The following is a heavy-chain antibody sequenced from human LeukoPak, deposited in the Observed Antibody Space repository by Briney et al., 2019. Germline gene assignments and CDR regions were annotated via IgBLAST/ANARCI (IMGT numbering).Heavy chain of an antibody. CDR1: GYTFPDYD. Sequence: ASVKDSSKASGYTFPDYDIHRVRQAPGQGFEVMGWSNPNNGDTNYAQKFQGRVTMTRDTSVSTAFMELSTLKSDDAAVYYCARGIPSFSLFGMVIYWGQGTLLTVSS. V-gene: IGHV1-2*02. D-gene: IGHD3-3*01. CDR3: ARGIPSFSLFGMVIY. CDR2: SNPNNGDT. J-gene: IGHJ4*02.